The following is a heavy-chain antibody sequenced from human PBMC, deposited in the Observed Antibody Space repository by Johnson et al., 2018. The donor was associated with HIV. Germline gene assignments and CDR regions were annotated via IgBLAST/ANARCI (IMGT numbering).Heavy chain of an antibody. CDR1: GFTVSSNY. Sequence: VQLVESGGGLVQPGGSLRLSCAASGFTVSSNYMSWVRQAPGKGLEWVSVIYSGGSTYYADSVQGRLTISSDNSKNTLDLQMKRLRAEDPAVYYCARTSLGWFFVAFDILGQGTMVTVSS. J-gene: IGHJ3*02. CDR2: IYSGGST. V-gene: IGHV3-66*01. D-gene: IGHD3-3*01. CDR3: ARTSLGWFFVAFDI.